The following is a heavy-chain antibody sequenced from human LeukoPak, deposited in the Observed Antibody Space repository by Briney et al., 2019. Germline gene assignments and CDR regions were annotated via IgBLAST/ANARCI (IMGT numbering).Heavy chain of an antibody. CDR2: ISYDGSNK. CDR1: GFTFSSYT. J-gene: IGHJ4*02. V-gene: IGHV3-30-3*01. D-gene: IGHD6-19*01. CDR3: AREWKAVAGTHDY. Sequence: PGGSLRLSCAASGFTFSSYTMHWVRQAPGKGLEWVAVISYDGSNKYYADSVKGRFTISRDNSKNTLYLQMNSLRAEDTAVYYCAREWKAVAGTHDYWGQGTLVTVSS.